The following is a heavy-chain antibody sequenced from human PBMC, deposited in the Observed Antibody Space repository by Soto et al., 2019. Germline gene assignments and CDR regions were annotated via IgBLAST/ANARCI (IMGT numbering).Heavy chain of an antibody. CDR1: GFAFSDFG. Sequence: QVQVVESGGGVVQPGRSLRLSCAASGFAFSDFGMHWVRQAPGKGLEWVAVIWHDGKNKDYADYAKGRFTISRDKSRNILYLEMNSLRVEDTAVYYCARDPGQDEAMDYWGQGTLVTVSS. V-gene: IGHV3-33*01. CDR3: ARDPGQDEAMDY. CDR2: IWHDGKNK. J-gene: IGHJ4*02.